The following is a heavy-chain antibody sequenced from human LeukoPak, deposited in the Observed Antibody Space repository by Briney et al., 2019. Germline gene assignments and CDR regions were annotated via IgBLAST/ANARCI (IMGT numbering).Heavy chain of an antibody. CDR1: GFTFSSYS. J-gene: IGHJ4*02. Sequence: GGSLRLSCAASGFTFSSYSMNWVRQAPGKGLEWVSSISSSSSYIYYADSVKGRFTISRDNAKNSLYLQMNSLRAEDTAVYYCARGRGVYDYVWGSYRQPFDYWGQGTLVTVSS. V-gene: IGHV3-21*01. D-gene: IGHD3-16*02. CDR3: ARGRGVYDYVWGSYRQPFDY. CDR2: ISSSSSYI.